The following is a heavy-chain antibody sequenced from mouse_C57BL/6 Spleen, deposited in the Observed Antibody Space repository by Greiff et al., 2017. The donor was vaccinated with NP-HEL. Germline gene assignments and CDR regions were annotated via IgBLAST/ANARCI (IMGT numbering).Heavy chain of an antibody. J-gene: IGHJ4*01. CDR2: INPNNGGT. V-gene: IGHV1-26*01. D-gene: IGHD3-2*02. Sequence: EVQLQQSGPELVKPGASVKISCKASGYTFTDYYMNWVKQSHGKSLEWIGDINPNNGGTSYNQKFKGKATLTVDKSSSTAYMELRSLTSEDSAVYYCARVGSSGPGAMDYWGQGTSVTVSS. CDR1: GYTFTDYY. CDR3: ARVGSSGPGAMDY.